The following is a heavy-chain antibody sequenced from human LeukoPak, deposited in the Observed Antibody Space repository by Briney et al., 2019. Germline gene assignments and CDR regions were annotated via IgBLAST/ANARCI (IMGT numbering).Heavy chain of an antibody. V-gene: IGHV3-74*01. CDR3: ARMYYHDSSGYYWAPDY. J-gene: IGHJ4*02. D-gene: IGHD3-22*01. Sequence: GGSLRLSCAASGFIFSDYAMHWVRQAPGKGLVWVSRINSDGSSTYYADSVKGRFTISRDNAKNTLYLQMNSLRAEDTAVYYCARMYYHDSSGYYWAPDYWGQGTLVTVSS. CDR2: INSDGSST. CDR1: GFIFSDYA.